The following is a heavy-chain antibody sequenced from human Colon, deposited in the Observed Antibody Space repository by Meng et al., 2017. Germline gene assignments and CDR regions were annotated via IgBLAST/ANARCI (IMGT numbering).Heavy chain of an antibody. D-gene: IGHD3-22*01. CDR1: GGTFSSYA. CDR2: ITPVFGAA. CDR3: ARVDYDSSGYFSSYFHGLAV. V-gene: IGHV1-69*13. J-gene: IGHJ6*01. Sequence: SVKVSCKASGGTFSSYAISWVRQAPGQGLEWMGGITPVFGAAIYAPKFQGRVTITADESTSTAYMELSSLRSEDTAVYYCARVDYDSSGYFSSYFHGLAVWGHGNTV.